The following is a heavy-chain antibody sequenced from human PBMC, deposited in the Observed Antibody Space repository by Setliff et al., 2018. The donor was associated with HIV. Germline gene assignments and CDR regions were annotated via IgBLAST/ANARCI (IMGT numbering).Heavy chain of an antibody. J-gene: IGHJ6*03. Sequence: SETLSLTCSVYDGSLSGYFWTWIRQSPGKGLEWIGDINYSGTTNNNPSFKSRVTISIDTSKNQILLKLTSVTAADTARYYCARGRDSSTWYFSQFYHYYYMDVWGKGTTVT. CDR3: ARGRDSSTWYFSQFYHYYYMDV. D-gene: IGHD6-13*01. CDR2: INYSGTT. CDR1: DGSLSGYF. V-gene: IGHV4-34*01.